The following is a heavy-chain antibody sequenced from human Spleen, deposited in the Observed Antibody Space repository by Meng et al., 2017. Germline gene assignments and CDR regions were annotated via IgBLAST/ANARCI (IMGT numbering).Heavy chain of an antibody. CDR1: GFTFSSYE. CDR2: ISSSGSTI. V-gene: IGHV3-48*03. D-gene: IGHD2-15*01. J-gene: IGHJ4*02. Sequence: GESLKISCAASGFTFSSYEMNWVRQAPGKGLEWVSYISSSGSTIYYADSVKGRFTISRDNAKNSLYLQMNSLRAEDTAVYYCARESVGVYCSGGSCYTRSSARYFDYWGQGTLVTVSS. CDR3: ARESVGVYCSGGSCYTRSSARYFDY.